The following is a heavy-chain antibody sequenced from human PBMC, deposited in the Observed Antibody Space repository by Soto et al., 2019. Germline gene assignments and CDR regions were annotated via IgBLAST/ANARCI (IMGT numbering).Heavy chain of an antibody. J-gene: IGHJ6*02. Sequence: QVQLQESGPGLVKPSETLSLMCTVSGGSITNYYWSWIRQSPAKGLEWIGYISDSGSTKYNPSLKSRVTISVDTSKNQFSLKLTSMTAADTDVYYCARERVGHSAMDVWGQGTTVTVSS. V-gene: IGHV4-59*01. D-gene: IGHD1-26*01. CDR3: ARERVGHSAMDV. CDR2: ISDSGST. CDR1: GGSITNYY.